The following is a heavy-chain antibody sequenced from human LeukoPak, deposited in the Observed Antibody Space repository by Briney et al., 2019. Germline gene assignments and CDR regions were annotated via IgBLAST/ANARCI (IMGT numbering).Heavy chain of an antibody. V-gene: IGHV4-61*01. Sequence: SETLSLTCTVSGGSISSGSYYWSWIRQPPGKGLEWIGYIYYSGNTNYNPSLKSRVTISVDTSKNQFSLKLSSMTAADTAVYYCARGALLWFGDRMEYYFDYWGQGTLLTVSS. CDR2: IYYSGNT. CDR3: ARGALLWFGDRMEYYFDY. D-gene: IGHD3-10*01. J-gene: IGHJ4*02. CDR1: GGSISSGSYY.